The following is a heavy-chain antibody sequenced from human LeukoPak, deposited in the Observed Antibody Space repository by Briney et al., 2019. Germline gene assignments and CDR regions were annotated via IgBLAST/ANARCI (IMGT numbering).Heavy chain of an antibody. Sequence: GGSLRLSCAASGFSFNTYAMHWVRQAPGKGLEYVSAISTNGGSTNYANSVKGRFTISRDNSKNTLYLQMGSLKTEDMAMYYCARLNSGNYNRGYLDYWGQGTLVTVSS. D-gene: IGHD1-26*01. CDR2: ISTNGGST. CDR1: GFSFNTYA. J-gene: IGHJ4*02. CDR3: ARLNSGNYNRGYLDY. V-gene: IGHV3-64*01.